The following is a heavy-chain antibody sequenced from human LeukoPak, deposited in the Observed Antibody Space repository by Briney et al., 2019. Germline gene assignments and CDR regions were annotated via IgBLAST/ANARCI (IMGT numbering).Heavy chain of an antibody. J-gene: IGHJ4*02. CDR2: ISYDGSNK. CDR3: ARVDYGGNVPFDY. D-gene: IGHD4-23*01. CDR1: GFTFSSYA. V-gene: IGHV3-30*04. Sequence: GGSLRLSCAASGFTFSSYAMHWVRQAPGKGLEWVAVISYDGSNKYYADSAKGRFTISRDNSKNTLYLQMNSLRAEDTAVYYCARVDYGGNVPFDYWGQGTLVTVSS.